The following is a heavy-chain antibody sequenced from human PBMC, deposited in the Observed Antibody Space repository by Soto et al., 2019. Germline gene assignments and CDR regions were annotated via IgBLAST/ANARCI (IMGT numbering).Heavy chain of an antibody. CDR1: GFTFSSFG. D-gene: IGHD3-3*01. V-gene: IGHV3-33*01. CDR2: IWYDGSKK. CDR3: ARDAAYYSLWSRYYPARIGMYV. Sequence: QVQVVESGGGVVQPGRSLRLSCAASGFTFSSFGMHWVRQAPGKGLEWVSLIWYDGSKKSYGDSVKGRFTISRDNSRNTVYLRMNSLRADDTAVYYCARDAAYYSLWSRYYPARIGMYVWCQGTTVTVSS. J-gene: IGHJ6*02.